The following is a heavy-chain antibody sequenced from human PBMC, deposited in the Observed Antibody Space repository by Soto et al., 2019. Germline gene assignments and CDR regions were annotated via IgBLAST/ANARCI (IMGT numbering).Heavy chain of an antibody. CDR1: GGTFNNYA. J-gene: IGHJ6*02. CDR3: TRCVIRYHSIGFYLGIDGMDV. D-gene: IGHD3-22*01. Sequence: QVQLVQSGAEVKKPESSVRVSCKASGGTFNNYAITWVRQAPGQGLEWMGGTIPMFGTTNYAEKFQGRVTITADESTNTAYMELSSLRSEDTAVYYCTRCVIRYHSIGFYLGIDGMDVWGQGTTVIVSS. V-gene: IGHV1-69*12. CDR2: TIPMFGTT.